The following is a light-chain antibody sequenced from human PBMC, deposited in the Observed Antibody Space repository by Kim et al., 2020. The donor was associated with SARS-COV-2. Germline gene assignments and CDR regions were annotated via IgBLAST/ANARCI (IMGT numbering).Light chain of an antibody. CDR3: QQYQSYPLT. CDR1: QSVSIW. Sequence: ASVGDRVTITCRASQSVSIWLAWFQQKPGKAPKPLIYKASDLESGVPSRFSGSGSGTEFTLTISSLHPDDFATYYCQQYQSYPLTFGQGTKLEI. J-gene: IGKJ2*01. CDR2: KAS. V-gene: IGKV1-5*03.